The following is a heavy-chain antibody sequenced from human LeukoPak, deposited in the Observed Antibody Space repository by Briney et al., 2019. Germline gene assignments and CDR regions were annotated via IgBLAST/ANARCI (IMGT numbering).Heavy chain of an antibody. CDR2: INHSGST. D-gene: IGHD3-22*01. Sequence: PSETLSLTCAVYGGSFSGYYWSWIRQPSGKGLEWIGEINHSGSTNYNPSLKSRVTISVDTSKNQFSLKLSSVTAADTAVYYCARVPARAYYDTSGYPQAALDYWGQGTLVTVSS. V-gene: IGHV4-34*01. CDR1: GGSFSGYY. J-gene: IGHJ4*02. CDR3: ARVPARAYYDTSGYPQAALDY.